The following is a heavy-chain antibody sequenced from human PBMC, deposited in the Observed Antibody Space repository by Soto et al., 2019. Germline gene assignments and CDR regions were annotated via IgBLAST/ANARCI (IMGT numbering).Heavy chain of an antibody. Sequence: SQTLALTCAISGDSLSSNSAAWNWIRPSPSRGLEWLGRTYYRSKWYNDYAVSVKSRITINPDTSKNQFSLQLNSVTPEDTAVYYCARVPARVTYYYDSSGYGNAFDIWGQGTMVTVSS. D-gene: IGHD3-22*01. CDR2: TYYRSKWYN. CDR1: GDSLSSNSAA. CDR3: ARVPARVTYYYDSSGYGNAFDI. V-gene: IGHV6-1*01. J-gene: IGHJ3*02.